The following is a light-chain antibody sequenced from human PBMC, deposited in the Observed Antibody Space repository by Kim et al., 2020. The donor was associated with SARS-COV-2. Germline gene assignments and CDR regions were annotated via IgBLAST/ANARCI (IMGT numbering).Light chain of an antibody. V-gene: IGKV3-20*01. CDR1: QSGSKNY. CDR2: GGS. CDR3: QQYGSLTWT. J-gene: IGKJ1*01. Sequence: APGERATLSCRASQSGSKNYLAWYQQRPGQARRFLIDGGSSRATGIAGRFSGSGSGRDFTLTITRLEPEEFAVYYCQQYGSLTWTFGQGTKVDIK.